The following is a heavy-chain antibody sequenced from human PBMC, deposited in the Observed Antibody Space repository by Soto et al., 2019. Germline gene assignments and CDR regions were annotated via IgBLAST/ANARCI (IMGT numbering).Heavy chain of an antibody. J-gene: IGHJ1*01. D-gene: IGHD1-26*01. Sequence: QVQLVESGGGVVQPGGSLRLSCATSGFTFSTYGMHWVRQAPGKGLEWVAVISNDGRNKYYADFVKGRFALSRDNSMNTVFMQMSSLRDEDTAVYYCAKDLGSEWQLLGYWGQGTLVIVSS. V-gene: IGHV3-30*18. CDR3: AKDLGSEWQLLGY. CDR1: GFTFSTYG. CDR2: ISNDGRNK.